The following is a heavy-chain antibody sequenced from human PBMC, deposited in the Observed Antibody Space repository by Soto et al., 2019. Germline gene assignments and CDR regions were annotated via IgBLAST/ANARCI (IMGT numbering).Heavy chain of an antibody. CDR3: ASGPDYGDYYFDY. V-gene: IGHV4-31*03. CDR2: IYYSGST. CDR1: GGSISSGVYY. J-gene: IGHJ4*02. D-gene: IGHD4-17*01. Sequence: SETLSLTCTVSGGSISSGVYYWSWIRQHPGKGLEWIGYIYYSGSTYYNPSLKSRVTISVDTSKNQFSLKLSSVTAADTAVYYCASGPDYGDYYFDYWGQGTLVTVSS.